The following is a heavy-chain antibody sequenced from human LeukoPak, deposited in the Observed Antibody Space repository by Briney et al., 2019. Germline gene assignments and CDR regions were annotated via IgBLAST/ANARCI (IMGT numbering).Heavy chain of an antibody. J-gene: IGHJ4*02. CDR1: GGSISSYY. CDR3: ARGWIQLWVKDRIFDY. CDR2: IHTSGST. D-gene: IGHD5-18*01. Sequence: SETLSLTCTDSGGSISSYYWSWIRQPAGKGLEWIGRIHTSGSTNYNPSLKSRVTMSVDTSKNQFSLKLSSVTAADTAVYYCARGWIQLWVKDRIFDYWGQGTLVTVSS. V-gene: IGHV4-4*07.